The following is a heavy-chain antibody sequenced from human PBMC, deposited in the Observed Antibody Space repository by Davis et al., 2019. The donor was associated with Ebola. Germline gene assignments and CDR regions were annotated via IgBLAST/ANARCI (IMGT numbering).Heavy chain of an antibody. V-gene: IGHV5-51*01. J-gene: IGHJ3*02. CDR2: IYPGDSDT. Sequence: GESLKISCKASGYSFTSYWIGWVRLMPGRGLEWMGIIYPGDSDTRYSPSFQGQVTISADKSSKTAFLQWSSLKASDTAMYYCASLRRTITGMDDGFDIWGQGTMVTVSS. CDR3: ASLRRTITGMDDGFDI. D-gene: IGHD7-27*01. CDR1: GYSFTSYW.